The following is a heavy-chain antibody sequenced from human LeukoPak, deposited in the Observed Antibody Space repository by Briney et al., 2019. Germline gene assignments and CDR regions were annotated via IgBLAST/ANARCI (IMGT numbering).Heavy chain of an antibody. CDR3: ARVLGYYDSSGYYYHYYFDY. D-gene: IGHD3-22*01. J-gene: IGHJ4*02. CDR2: IKQDGSEK. CDR1: GFTFSSYW. Sequence: GGSLRLSRAASGFTFSSYWMSWVRQAPGKGLEWVANIKQDGSEKYYVDSVKGRFTISRDNAKNSLYLQMNSLRAEDTAVYYCARVLGYYDSSGYYYHYYFDYWGQGTLVTVSS. V-gene: IGHV3-7*04.